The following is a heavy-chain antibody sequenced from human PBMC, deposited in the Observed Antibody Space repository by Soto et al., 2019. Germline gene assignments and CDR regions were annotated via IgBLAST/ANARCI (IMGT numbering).Heavy chain of an antibody. D-gene: IGHD5-18*01. Sequence: QVQLVQSGAEVRKPGSSVQVSCKASGGTFYTYTFSWVRQAPGQGLEWMGSITPIYPTTNYAEKFQGRLTVTADGSKSTAYMELSSLTSDDTAVYYCARIPRYSFPTSDDLDSWGQGTRVTVSS. J-gene: IGHJ4*02. CDR1: GGTFYTYT. CDR3: ARIPRYSFPTSDDLDS. CDR2: ITPIYPTT. V-gene: IGHV1-69*15.